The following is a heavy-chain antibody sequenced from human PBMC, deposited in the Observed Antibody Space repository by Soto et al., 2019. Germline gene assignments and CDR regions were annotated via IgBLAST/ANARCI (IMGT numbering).Heavy chain of an antibody. CDR3: ARPPYSSSWAYYYYGMDV. J-gene: IGHJ6*02. CDR2: ISYDGSSK. V-gene: IGHV3-30*03. Sequence: GGSLRLSCAASGFTFSSYGVHWVRQAPGKGLEWVAVISYDGSSKYYADSVKGRFTISRDNSKNTLYLQMNSLRAEDTAVYYCARPPYSSSWAYYYYGMDVWGQGTTVTVSS. CDR1: GFTFSSYG. D-gene: IGHD6-13*01.